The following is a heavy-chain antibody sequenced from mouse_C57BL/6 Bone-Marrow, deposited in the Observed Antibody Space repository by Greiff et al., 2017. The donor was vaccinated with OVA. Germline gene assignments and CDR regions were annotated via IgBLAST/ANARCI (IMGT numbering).Heavy chain of an antibody. V-gene: IGHV1-15*01. CDR3: TRDYSYYFDY. CDR1: GYTFTDYE. CDR2: IDPETGGT. J-gene: IGHJ2*01. D-gene: IGHD2-13*01. Sequence: QVQLKQSGAELVRPGASVTLSCKASGYTFTDYEMHWVKQTPVHGLEWIGAIDPETGGTAYNQKFKGKAILTADKSSSTVYMELRSLTSEDSAVYYCTRDYSYYFDYWGQGTTLTVSS.